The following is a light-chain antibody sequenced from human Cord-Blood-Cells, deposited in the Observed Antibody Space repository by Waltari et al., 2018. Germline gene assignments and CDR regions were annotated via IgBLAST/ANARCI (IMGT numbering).Light chain of an antibody. CDR2: KAS. V-gene: IGKV1-5*03. CDR1: QSISSW. J-gene: IGKJ1*01. Sequence: DIQMTQSPSTLSASVGDRVTITCRASQSISSWLAWYQQKPGKAPKLLIYKASSLESGVPSRFSGSGSGTEFTLTISSLQPYDFATYYCQQYNSYRTFDQGTKVEIK. CDR3: QQYNSYRT.